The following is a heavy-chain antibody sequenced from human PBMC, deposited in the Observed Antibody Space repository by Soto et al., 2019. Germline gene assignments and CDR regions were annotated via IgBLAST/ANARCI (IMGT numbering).Heavy chain of an antibody. J-gene: IGHJ4*02. CDR2: INHSGST. V-gene: IGHV4-34*01. CDR3: ARVLWFGELLYPFDY. Sequence: PSETLSLTCAVYGGSFSGYYWSWIRQPPGKGLEWIGEINHSGSTNYNPSLKSRVTISVDTSKNQFSLKLSTVTAADTAVYYCARVLWFGELLYPFDYWGQGTLVTVSS. CDR1: GGSFSGYY. D-gene: IGHD3-10*01.